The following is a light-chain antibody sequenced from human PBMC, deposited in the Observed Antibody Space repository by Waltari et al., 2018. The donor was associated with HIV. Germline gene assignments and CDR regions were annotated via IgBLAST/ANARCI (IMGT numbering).Light chain of an antibody. V-gene: IGKV1-39*01. CDR2: AAS. J-gene: IGKJ2*01. CDR3: QQSYSTPQT. Sequence: DIQMTQSPSSLSASVGDRVTITCRANQTISTYLNWYQQKPGKAPKLLIYAASNLQSEVPSRFSGGGSGTDFTLTISSLQPEDFATYYCQQSYSTPQTFGQGTKLE. CDR1: QTISTY.